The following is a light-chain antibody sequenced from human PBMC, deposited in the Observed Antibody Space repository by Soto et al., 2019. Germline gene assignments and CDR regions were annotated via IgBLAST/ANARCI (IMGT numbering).Light chain of an antibody. J-gene: IGKJ1*01. Sequence: DIQMTQSPSTLSASVGDRVIITCRASQSISSWLAWYQQKPGKAPKLLIYKASSLESGVPSRFSGSGSGTEFPLTISSLQPDEFATYYCQQYNSYRTFGQGTKLDIK. CDR1: QSISSW. CDR3: QQYNSYRT. CDR2: KAS. V-gene: IGKV1-5*03.